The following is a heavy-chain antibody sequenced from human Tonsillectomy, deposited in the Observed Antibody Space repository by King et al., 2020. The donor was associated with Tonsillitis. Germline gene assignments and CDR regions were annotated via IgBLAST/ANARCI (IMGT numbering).Heavy chain of an antibody. V-gene: IGHV4-59*01. Sequence: LQLQESGPGLVKPSETLSLTCTVSGDSISSYYWSWIRQPPGKGLEWIGYIYYTGSTNYNPSLKSRVTISVDTSKNQFSLKLSSVTAADTAVYYCARDTYYYDSTGYYPTYFDYWGQGTLVTVSS. J-gene: IGHJ4*02. CDR3: ARDTYYYDSTGYYPTYFDY. CDR2: IYYTGST. D-gene: IGHD3-22*01. CDR1: GDSISSYY.